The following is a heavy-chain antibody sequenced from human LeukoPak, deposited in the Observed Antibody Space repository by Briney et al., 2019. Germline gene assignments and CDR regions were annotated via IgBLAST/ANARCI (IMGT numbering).Heavy chain of an antibody. J-gene: IGHJ2*01. Sequence: GGSLRLSCAASGFTFSSYAMTWVRQAPGKGLEWVSGISGSGGATYSADSVKGRFTISRDNPKNTLYLQMNSLRAEDTAVYYCARDPEEWERGSWYFDLWGRGTLVTVSS. CDR3: ARDPEEWERGSWYFDL. V-gene: IGHV3-23*01. CDR1: GFTFSSYA. CDR2: ISGSGGAT. D-gene: IGHD1-26*01.